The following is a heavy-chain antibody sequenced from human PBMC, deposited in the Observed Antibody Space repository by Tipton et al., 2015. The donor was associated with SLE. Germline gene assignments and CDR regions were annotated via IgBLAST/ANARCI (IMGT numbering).Heavy chain of an antibody. V-gene: IGHV3-74*01. CDR1: GITLRSYW. J-gene: IGHJ6*02. CDR2: INSDGSST. D-gene: IGHD2-2*01. CDR3: ARKVVVPGAMRDYYGMDV. Sequence: GSLRLSCAASGITLRSYWMHWVRQAPGKGLVWVSHINSDGSSTSYADSVKGRFTISRDNAKNTLYLQMNSLRAEDTAVYYCARKVVVPGAMRDYYGMDVWGQGTTVTVSS.